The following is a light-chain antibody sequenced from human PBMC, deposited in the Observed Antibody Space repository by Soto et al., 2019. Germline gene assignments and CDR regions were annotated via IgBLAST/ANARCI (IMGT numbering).Light chain of an antibody. CDR3: QTWGTGIQVV. CDR1: SGHSSYA. CDR2: LDSDGSH. Sequence: QLVLTQSPSASASLGASVKLTCTLSSGHSSYAIAWHQQQPEKGPRYLMKLDSDGSHTKGDAIPDRFSGSSSGAERYLTISSLQSEDEADYYCQTWGTGIQVVFGGGTKSPS. J-gene: IGLJ2*01. V-gene: IGLV4-69*01.